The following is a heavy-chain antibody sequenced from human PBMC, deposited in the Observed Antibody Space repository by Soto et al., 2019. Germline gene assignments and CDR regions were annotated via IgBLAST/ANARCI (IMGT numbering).Heavy chain of an antibody. D-gene: IGHD3-10*01. CDR1: GGSISSSSYY. J-gene: IGHJ6*03. Sequence: SETLSLTCTVSGGSISSSSYYWGWIRQPPGKGLEWIGSIYYSGSTYYNPSLKSRVTISVDTSKNQFSLRLGSVTAADTAVYYCARHPTINYGSGRNYYYMDVWGKGTTVTVSS. CDR3: ARHPTINYGSGRNYYYMDV. CDR2: IYYSGST. V-gene: IGHV4-39*01.